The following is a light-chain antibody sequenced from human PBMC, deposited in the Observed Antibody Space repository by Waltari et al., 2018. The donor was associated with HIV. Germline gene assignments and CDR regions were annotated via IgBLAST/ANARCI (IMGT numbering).Light chain of an antibody. V-gene: IGLV2-11*01. CDR1: GNDVGHYNY. CDR2: DVT. CDR3: CSYAGRDSPNWF. Sequence: QSALTQPRSVSGSPGQSVTISCPGTGNDVGHYNYVSRSQQQSGKAPKLMIYDVTKRPLGVPDRFSGSKSGNTAFLTVSGLQPEDEGDYYCCSYAGRDSPNWFFGGGTKLTVL. J-gene: IGLJ3*02.